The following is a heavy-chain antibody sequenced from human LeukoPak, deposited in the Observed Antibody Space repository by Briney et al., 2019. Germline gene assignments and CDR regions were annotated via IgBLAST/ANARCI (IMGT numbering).Heavy chain of an antibody. V-gene: IGHV4-34*01. D-gene: IGHD3-22*01. J-gene: IGHJ4*02. CDR3: ARGRFRSGYYDY. Sequence: PSETLSLTCAVYGGSFSGYYWSWIRQPPGKGLQWIGEINHSGSTNYNPSLKSRVTISVDTSKNQFSLKLSSVTAADTAVYYCARGRFRSGYYDYWGQGTLVTVSS. CDR2: INHSGST. CDR1: GGSFSGYY.